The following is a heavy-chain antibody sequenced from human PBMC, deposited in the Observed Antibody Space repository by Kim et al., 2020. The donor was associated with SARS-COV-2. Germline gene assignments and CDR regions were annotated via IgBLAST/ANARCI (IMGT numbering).Heavy chain of an antibody. Sequence: GGSLRLSCAASGFTFSSYAMSWVRQAPGKGLEWVSAISGSGGSTYYADSVKGRFTISRDNSKNTLYLQMNSLRAEDTAVYYCAKDERGYDFWSGYYNWFDPWGQGTLVTVSS. CDR3: AKDERGYDFWSGYYNWFDP. CDR2: ISGSGGST. V-gene: IGHV3-23*01. J-gene: IGHJ5*02. D-gene: IGHD3-3*01. CDR1: GFTFSSYA.